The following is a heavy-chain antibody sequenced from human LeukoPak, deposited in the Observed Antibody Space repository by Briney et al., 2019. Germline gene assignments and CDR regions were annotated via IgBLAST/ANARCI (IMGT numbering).Heavy chain of an antibody. D-gene: IGHD6-6*01. CDR2: IKQDGSEK. V-gene: IGHV3-7*01. CDR3: ARDIGLRKAAPPGWFDP. J-gene: IGHJ5*02. Sequence: GGSLRLSCAASGVTSRSYWMTWVPQGPGERGGWVASIKQDGSEKYCVDSVKGRFTISRDNANNSLYLQMNSLRADDTAVYYCARDIGLRKAAPPGWFDPWGQGALVTVSS. CDR1: GVTSRSYW.